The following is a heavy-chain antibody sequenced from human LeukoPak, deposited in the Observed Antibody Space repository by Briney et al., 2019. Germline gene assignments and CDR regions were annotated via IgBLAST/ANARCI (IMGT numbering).Heavy chain of an antibody. CDR3: ATSQKYSSSWYGYFDL. V-gene: IGHV4-61*02. D-gene: IGHD6-13*01. CDR2: IYTSGST. CDR1: SGSISSGSYY. Sequence: SQTLSLTCTVSSGSISSGSYYWSWIRQPAGKGLEWIGRIYTSGSTNYNPSLKSRVTISVDTSKNQFSLKLSSVTAADTAVYYCATSQKYSSSWYGYFDLWGRGTLVTVSS. J-gene: IGHJ2*01.